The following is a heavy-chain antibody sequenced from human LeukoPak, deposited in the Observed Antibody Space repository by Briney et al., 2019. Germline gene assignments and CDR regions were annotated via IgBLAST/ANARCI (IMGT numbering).Heavy chain of an antibody. D-gene: IGHD6-19*01. CDR2: IYYSGST. V-gene: IGHV4-61*08. CDR3: ARDPDNSSGFSHFDY. CDR1: GGSISSGDYY. J-gene: IGHJ4*02. Sequence: SETLSLTCTVSGGSISSGDYYWSWIRQPPGKGLEWIAYIYYSGSTNYNPSLKSRVTISVDTSKNLFSLKLSSVTAADTAVYYCARDPDNSSGFSHFDYWGQGTLVTVSS.